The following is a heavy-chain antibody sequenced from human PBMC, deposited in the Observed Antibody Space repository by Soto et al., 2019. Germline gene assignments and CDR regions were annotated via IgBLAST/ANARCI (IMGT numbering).Heavy chain of an antibody. V-gene: IGHV4-59*01. CDR1: GGSISRYY. CDR3: AGDDGARGVIIGPYYYYGMDD. D-gene: IGHD3-10*01. CDR2: IYYSGST. J-gene: IGHJ6*02. Sequence: SETLSLTCTVSGGSISRYYWSWIRQPPGKGLEWIGYIYYSGSTNYNPSLKSRVTISVDTPKNQFSLKLSSVTAADTAVYYCAGDDGARGVIIGPYYYYGMDDWGQGTTVTVSS.